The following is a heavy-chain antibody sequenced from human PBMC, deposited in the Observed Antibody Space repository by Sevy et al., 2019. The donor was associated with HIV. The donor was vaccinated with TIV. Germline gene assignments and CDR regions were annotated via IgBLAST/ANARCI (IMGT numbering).Heavy chain of an antibody. Sequence: GGSLRLSCAASGFTFSRYGMHWVRQAPGKGLEWVAFIRYDGSTKYYTESVKGLFTISRDNSKNTLYLQINSLRTEETAVYYCAKGPSPMITFGGVADYWGQGTLVTVSS. CDR3: AKGPSPMITFGGVADY. CDR1: GFTFSRYG. J-gene: IGHJ4*02. CDR2: IRYDGSTK. D-gene: IGHD3-16*01. V-gene: IGHV3-30*02.